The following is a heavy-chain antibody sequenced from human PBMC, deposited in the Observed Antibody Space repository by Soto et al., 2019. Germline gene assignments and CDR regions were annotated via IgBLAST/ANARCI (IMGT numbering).Heavy chain of an antibody. J-gene: IGHJ2*01. D-gene: IGHD6-13*01. V-gene: IGHV3-9*01. Sequence: EVQLVESGGGLVQPGRTLRLSCAASGFTFDDYVMHWVRQAPGKGLEWVSSISWDSGSIDSADSVKGRFTIPRDNAKNSLYQQMNSLSTEDTAFYYCAKDRGWGGAPGTLWDFDLWGRGTLVTVSS. CDR1: GFTFDDYV. CDR3: AKDRGWGGAPGTLWDFDL. CDR2: ISWDSGSI.